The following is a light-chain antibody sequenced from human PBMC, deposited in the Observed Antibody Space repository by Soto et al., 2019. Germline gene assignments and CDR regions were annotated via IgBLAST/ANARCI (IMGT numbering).Light chain of an antibody. CDR2: GVS. J-gene: IGKJ5*01. CDR3: QQYGSSPIT. CDR1: QTVRSIY. V-gene: IGKV3-20*01. Sequence: IVVSMSAGTVSLSLGERVTLSCRASQTVRSIYVAWYQQKVGQAPRLLIYGVSSRVTGIPDRFSGSGSGTDFTLTISSLEPEDFAVYYCQQYGSSPITFGHRTRLEI.